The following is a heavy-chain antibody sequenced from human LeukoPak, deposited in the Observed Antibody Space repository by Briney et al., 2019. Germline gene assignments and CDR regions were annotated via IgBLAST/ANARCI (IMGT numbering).Heavy chain of an antibody. CDR3: ARAGVVGVTSSWFDP. CDR2: INPGDGST. CDR1: GYTFTSYY. J-gene: IGHJ5*02. Sequence: ASVKVSRKASGYTFTSYYMHWVRQAPGQGIGWMGIINPGDGSTTYTQNFQDRVTMTRDTSTRTVYMELSSLRFEDTAVYYCARAGVVGVTSSWFDPWGQGTLVSVSS. D-gene: IGHD3-10*01. V-gene: IGHV1-46*01.